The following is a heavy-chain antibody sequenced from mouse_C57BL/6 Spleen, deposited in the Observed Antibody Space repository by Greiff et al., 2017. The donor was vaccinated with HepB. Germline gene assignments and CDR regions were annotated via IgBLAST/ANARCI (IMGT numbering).Heavy chain of an antibody. CDR1: GYTFTSYW. J-gene: IGHJ1*03. CDR3: ARWGYDYDEYFDV. D-gene: IGHD2-4*01. CDR2: IHPNSGST. Sequence: QVQLQQPGAELVKPGASVKLSCKASGYTFTSYWMHWVKQRPGQGLEWIGMIHPNSGSTNYNEKFKSKATLTVDKSSSTAYMQLSSLTSEDSAVYYCARWGYDYDEYFDVWGTGTTVTVSS. V-gene: IGHV1-64*01.